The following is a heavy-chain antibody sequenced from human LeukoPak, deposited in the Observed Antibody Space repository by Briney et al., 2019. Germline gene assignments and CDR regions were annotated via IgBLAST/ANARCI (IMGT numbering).Heavy chain of an antibody. V-gene: IGHV3-21*01. D-gene: IGHD3-22*01. CDR1: GFTFSSYS. J-gene: IGHJ4*02. CDR2: ISSRSSYI. CDR3: ARDRGRYDSSGYYYEGYFDY. Sequence: RESLRLSCAASGFTFSSYSINWVRLAPGKGLEWVSCISSRSSYIYHADSVKGRFTISRDNAKNSLYLQMNSLRAEDTAVYYCARDRGRYDSSGYYYEGYFDYWGQGTLVTVSS.